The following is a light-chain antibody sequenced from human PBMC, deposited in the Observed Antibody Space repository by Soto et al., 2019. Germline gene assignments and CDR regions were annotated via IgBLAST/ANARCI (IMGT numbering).Light chain of an antibody. V-gene: IGLV2-14*03. J-gene: IGLJ1*01. CDR3: NSNREDHPRFYV. CDR1: HSDIGNYNY. CDR2: DVG. Sequence: QSALTQPASVSGSPGQSITISCTGTHSDIGNYNYVSWYQHLPGKAPKLMIYDVGSRPSGVSSRFSGSKSGNTASLAISVLQAEDEADYYCNSNREDHPRFYVFGTGTKVTVL.